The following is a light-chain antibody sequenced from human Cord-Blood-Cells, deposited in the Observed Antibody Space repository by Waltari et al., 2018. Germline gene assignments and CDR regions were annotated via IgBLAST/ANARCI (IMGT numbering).Light chain of an antibody. CDR3: AAWDDSLSGVV. CDR2: RNN. CDR1: SSNIGSNY. J-gene: IGLJ2*01. V-gene: IGLV1-47*01. Sequence: QSVLTQPPSASGTPGQRVTISCSGRSSNIGSNYVYWYQQLPGTAPKLLIYRNNQRPSVVPDRFSGSKSGTSASLAISGLRSEDEADYYCAAWDDSLSGVVFGGGTKLTVL.